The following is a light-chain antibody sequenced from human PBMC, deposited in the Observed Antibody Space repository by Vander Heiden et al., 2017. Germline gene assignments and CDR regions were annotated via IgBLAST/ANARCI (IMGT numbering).Light chain of an antibody. J-gene: IGKJ1*01. Sequence: DIVMTQSSLSLPVTPGDPASISCRSSQSLLHSNGYNYLDWYLQKPGQSPQLLICLGTNRASGVPDRFGGSGSGTDFKLKISRVEDEDVGVYYCMQALQTPWTFGQGTKLEIK. CDR1: QSLLHSNGYNY. V-gene: IGKV2-28*01. CDR3: MQALQTPWT. CDR2: LGT.